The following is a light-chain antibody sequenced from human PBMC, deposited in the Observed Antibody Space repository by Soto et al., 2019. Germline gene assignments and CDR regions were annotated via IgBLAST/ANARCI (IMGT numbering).Light chain of an antibody. J-gene: IGLJ2*01. Sequence: QSVLTQPPSASGTPGQRVTISCSGTSYNIGSNPVNWYQHLPGTAPTLLIYSHNQRPSGVPDRFSGFRSGTSATLAIGGLQSADEAEYYCATGDDSLNGVVFGGGTQLTVL. CDR2: SHN. CDR3: ATGDDSLNGVV. CDR1: SYNIGSNP. V-gene: IGLV1-44*01.